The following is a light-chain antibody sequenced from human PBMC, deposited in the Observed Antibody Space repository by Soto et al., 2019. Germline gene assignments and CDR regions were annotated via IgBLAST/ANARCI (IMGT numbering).Light chain of an antibody. CDR3: AAWDDGLSGWV. J-gene: IGLJ3*02. Sequence: QAVVTQPPSASGTPGQRVTISCSGSSSNIGSNTVNWFQQLPGTAPKLLIYSNNQRPSGVPDRFSGSKPGTSASLAISGLQSEDEAEYYCAAWDDGLSGWVFGGGTKLTVL. V-gene: IGLV1-44*01. CDR2: SNN. CDR1: SSNIGSNT.